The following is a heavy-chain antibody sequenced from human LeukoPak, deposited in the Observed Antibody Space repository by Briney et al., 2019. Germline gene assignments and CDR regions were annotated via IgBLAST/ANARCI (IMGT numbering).Heavy chain of an antibody. CDR3: TRYGGAAFDY. CDR2: ISSSSSTI. CDR1: GFTFSSYS. J-gene: IGHJ4*02. Sequence: GGSLRLSCAASGFTFSSYSMNWVRQAPGKGLEWVSYISSSSSTIYYADSVKGRFTISRDNSKNSLYLQMNSLTIEDTALYYCTRYGGAAFDYWGQGTLVTVSS. D-gene: IGHD3-10*01. V-gene: IGHV3-48*04.